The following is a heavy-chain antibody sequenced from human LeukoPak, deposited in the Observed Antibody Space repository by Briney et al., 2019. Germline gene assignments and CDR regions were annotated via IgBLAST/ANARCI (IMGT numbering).Heavy chain of an antibody. J-gene: IGHJ4*02. CDR3: ARSNREFASGSGDY. CDR1: GFPFSTHW. V-gene: IGHV3-7*05. Sequence: PGGSLRLSCAASGFPFSTHWMSWVRQAPGKGLEWVANINQDGSQKSCVDSVKGRLSISRDNAKNSLYLQMHSLRAEDTAVYYCARSNREFASGSGDYWGQGTLSPSPQ. CDR2: INQDGSQK. D-gene: IGHD3-10*01.